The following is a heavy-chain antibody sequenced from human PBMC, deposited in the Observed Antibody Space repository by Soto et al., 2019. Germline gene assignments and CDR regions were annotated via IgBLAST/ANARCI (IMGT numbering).Heavy chain of an antibody. V-gene: IGHV3-33*01. CDR3: ARSKQWLVDAFDI. Sequence: QVQLVESGGGVVQPGRSLRLSCAAYGFTFSSYGMHWVRQAPGKGREWVAVIWYDGSNKYYADSVKGRFTISRDNSKNTLYLQMNSLRAEDTAVYYCARSKQWLVDAFDIWGQGTMVTVSS. CDR2: IWYDGSNK. D-gene: IGHD6-19*01. J-gene: IGHJ3*02. CDR1: GFTFSSYG.